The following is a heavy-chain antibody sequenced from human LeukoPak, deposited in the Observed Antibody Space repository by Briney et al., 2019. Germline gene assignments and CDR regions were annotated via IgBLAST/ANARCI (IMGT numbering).Heavy chain of an antibody. V-gene: IGHV1-8*01. CDR3: ARNDFDRDAFDI. J-gene: IGHJ3*02. CDR2: MNPNSGNT. Sequence: ASVKVSCKASGYTFTSYDINWVRQATGQGLEWMGWMNPNSGNTGYAQKFQGRVTMTRNTSISTAYMELSSLRSEDTAVYYCARNDFDRDAFDIWGQGTMVTVSS. D-gene: IGHD3-9*01. CDR1: GYTFTSYD.